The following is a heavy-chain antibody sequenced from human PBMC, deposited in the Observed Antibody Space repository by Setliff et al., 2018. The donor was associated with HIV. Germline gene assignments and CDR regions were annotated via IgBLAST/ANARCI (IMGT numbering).Heavy chain of an antibody. CDR1: GHPFSNYD. CDR3: ASGKGVRGVIIRGGLDV. Sequence: ASVKVSCKTSGHPFSNYDISWVRRATGQGLEWMGWMNPNSGATGYAQKFKDRFIMTRDTPISTAYMELSSLTSEDTAVYYCASGKGVRGVIIRGGLDVWGKGTTVTVSS. J-gene: IGHJ6*04. V-gene: IGHV1-8*01. D-gene: IGHD3-10*01. CDR2: MNPNSGAT.